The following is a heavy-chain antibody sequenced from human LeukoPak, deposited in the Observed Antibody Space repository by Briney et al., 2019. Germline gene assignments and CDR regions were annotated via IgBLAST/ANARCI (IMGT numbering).Heavy chain of an antibody. V-gene: IGHV3-7*01. CDR3: ARDLAGPPQEAFDI. CDR1: GFTFSSYW. Sequence: GGSLRLSCAASGFTFSSYWMSWVRQAPGKGLEWVANIKQDGSEKYYVDSVKGRFTISRDNAKNSLYLQMNSLRAEDAAVYYCARDLAGPPQEAFDIWGQGTMVTVSS. J-gene: IGHJ3*02. CDR2: IKQDGSEK.